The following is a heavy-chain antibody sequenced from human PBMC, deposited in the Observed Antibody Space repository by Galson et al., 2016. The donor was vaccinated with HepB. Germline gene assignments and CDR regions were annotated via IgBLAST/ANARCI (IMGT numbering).Heavy chain of an antibody. J-gene: IGHJ4*02. Sequence: SLRLSCAASGFTFSRHAMHWVRQAPGKGLEWVALVSDAGTHTDYADSVKGRFTISRDNSKNTLYLQMNSLRAEDTSMYYCARSSSCSTINCFLPFDAWGLGTLVTVSS. D-gene: IGHD2-2*01. V-gene: IGHV3-30-3*01. CDR1: GFTFSRHA. CDR3: ARSSSCSTINCFLPFDA. CDR2: VSDAGTHT.